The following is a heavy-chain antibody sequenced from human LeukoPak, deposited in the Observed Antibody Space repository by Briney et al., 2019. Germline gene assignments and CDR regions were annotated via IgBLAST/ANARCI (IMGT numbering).Heavy chain of an antibody. CDR3: ARLMTNHYYYYYMAV. CDR1: GGSISSYY. D-gene: IGHD3-16*01. J-gene: IGHJ6*03. CDR2: IYTSGST. Sequence: SETLSLTCTVSGGSISSYYWSWIRQPPGKGLEWIGYIYTSGSTNYNPSLKSRVTISVDTSKNQFSLKLSSVTAADTAVYYCARLMTNHYYYYYMAVWGKGTTVTVSS. V-gene: IGHV4-4*09.